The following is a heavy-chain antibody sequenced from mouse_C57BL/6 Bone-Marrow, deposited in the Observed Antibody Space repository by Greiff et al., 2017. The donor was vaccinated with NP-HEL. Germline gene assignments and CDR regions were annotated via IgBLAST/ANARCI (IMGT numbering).Heavy chain of an antibody. CDR3: ATLTVFFAY. V-gene: IGHV2-5*01. J-gene: IGHJ3*01. CDR2: IWRGGSA. CDR1: GFSLTSYG. Sequence: VQGVESGPGLVQPSQSLSITCTVSGFSLTSYGVHWVRQSPGKGLEWLGVIWRGGSADYNAAFMSRLSIPKDNSKSQVFFKMNSLQADDTAIYCCATLTVFFAYWGQATLVTVSA. D-gene: IGHD4-1*01.